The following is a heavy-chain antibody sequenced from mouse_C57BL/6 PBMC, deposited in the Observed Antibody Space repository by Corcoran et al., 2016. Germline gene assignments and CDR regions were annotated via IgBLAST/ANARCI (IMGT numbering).Heavy chain of an antibody. J-gene: IGHJ2*01. CDR1: GYTFTDYY. CDR2: INPNNGGT. CDR3: ARGDGNLFDY. D-gene: IGHD2-1*01. V-gene: IGHV1-26*01. Sequence: EVQLQQSGPELVKPGASVKISCKASGYTFTDYYMNWVKQSHGKSLEWIGDINPNNGGTSYNQKFKGKATLTVDKSSSTAYMELRSLTSEDSAVYYCARGDGNLFDYWGQGTTLTVSS.